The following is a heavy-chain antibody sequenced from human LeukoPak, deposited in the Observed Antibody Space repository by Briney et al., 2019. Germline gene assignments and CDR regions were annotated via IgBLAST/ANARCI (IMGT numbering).Heavy chain of an antibody. CDR3: ARESRSGSYFDY. Sequence: GGSLRLSCAASGFTFSSYWVSWVRQAPGKGLEWVANIKQDGSEKYYVDSVKGRFTISRDNAKNSLYLQMNSLRAEDTAVYYCARESRSGSYFDYWGQGTLVTVSS. CDR2: IKQDGSEK. D-gene: IGHD1-26*01. V-gene: IGHV3-7*03. CDR1: GFTFSSYW. J-gene: IGHJ4*02.